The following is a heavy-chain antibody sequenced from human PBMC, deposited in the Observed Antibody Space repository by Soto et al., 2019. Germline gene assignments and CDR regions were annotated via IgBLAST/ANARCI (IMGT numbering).Heavy chain of an antibody. CDR3: ARDLRRYCSNGVCDGMDV. CDR1: GYNFANYG. CDR2: ISAYNGNI. V-gene: IGHV1-18*01. J-gene: IGHJ6*02. D-gene: IGHD2-8*01. Sequence: ASVKVSCKAPGYNFANYGITWVRQAPGQGLEWMGWISAYNGNINYAQRVRGRVTLTTDTSATTAYMELRSLRSDDTAVYYCARDLRRYCSNGVCDGMDVWGQGTPVTVSS.